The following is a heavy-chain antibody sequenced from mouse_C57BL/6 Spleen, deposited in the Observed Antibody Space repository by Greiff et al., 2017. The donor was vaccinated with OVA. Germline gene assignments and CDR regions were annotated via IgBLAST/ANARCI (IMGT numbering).Heavy chain of an antibody. D-gene: IGHD1-1*01. CDR3: AGGSRYFDV. J-gene: IGHJ1*03. V-gene: IGHV1-69*01. CDR1: GYTFTSYW. Sequence: QVQLQQPGAELVMPGASVKLSCKASGYTFTSYWMHWVKQRPGQGLEWIGEIDPSDSSTKSNQQLQGKSTLTVDKSSRPSYVQLSSLTSEDSAVYYCAGGSRYFDVWGTGTTVTVAA. CDR2: IDPSDSST.